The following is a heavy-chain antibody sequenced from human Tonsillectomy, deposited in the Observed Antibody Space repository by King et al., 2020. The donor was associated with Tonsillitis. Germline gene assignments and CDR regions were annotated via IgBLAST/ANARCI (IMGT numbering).Heavy chain of an antibody. D-gene: IGHD2-2*01. CDR2: ISWNSGSI. J-gene: IGHJ5*02. Sequence: QLVQSGGGLVQPGRSLRLSCAASGFTFDDYAMHWVRQAPGKGLEWVSGISWNSGSIGYADSVKGRFTISRDNAKNSLYLQMNSLRAEDTALYYCAKETVVVPAAISGWFDPWGQGTLVTVSS. CDR1: GFTFDDYA. V-gene: IGHV3-9*01. CDR3: AKETVVVPAAISGWFDP.